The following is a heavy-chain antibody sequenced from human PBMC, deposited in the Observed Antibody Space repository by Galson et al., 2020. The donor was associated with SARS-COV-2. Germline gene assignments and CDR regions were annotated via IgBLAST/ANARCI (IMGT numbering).Heavy chain of an antibody. CDR1: GGSISSGGYY. CDR2: IYYSGST. J-gene: IGHJ3*02. Sequence: PSETLSLTCTVSGGSISSGGYYRGWIRQQPGKGLEWIGYIYYSGSTYYNPSLKSRVTISVDTSKNQFSLKLTSVTAADTAVYYCARNFYQSDVFDIWGRGTMVTVSS. D-gene: IGHD2-2*01. V-gene: IGHV4-31*03. CDR3: ARNFYQSDVFDI.